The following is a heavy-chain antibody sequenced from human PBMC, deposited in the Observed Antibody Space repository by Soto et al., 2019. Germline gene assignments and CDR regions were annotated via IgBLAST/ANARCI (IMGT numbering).Heavy chain of an antibody. D-gene: IGHD3-3*02. V-gene: IGHV4-61*03. CDR2: LYYTGRT. CDR1: GASVRSGSFY. Sequence: QVQLQESGPGRVKPSETLSLTCTVSGASVRSGSFYWSWIRQPPGKGLEWIGYLYYTGRTSYNPSLKSRVTISIDPSKNHFALNLTSVTAADTAIYYCARDSTAFLFDYWGQGALVTVSS. J-gene: IGHJ4*02. CDR3: ARDSTAFLFDY.